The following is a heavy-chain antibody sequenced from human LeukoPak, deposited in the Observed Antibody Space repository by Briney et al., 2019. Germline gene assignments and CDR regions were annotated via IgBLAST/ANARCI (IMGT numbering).Heavy chain of an antibody. J-gene: IGHJ4*02. D-gene: IGHD6-25*01. Sequence: GGPLRLSCAPSGYTFNSYSMNWLRHSPRKALKWASSISSSSSYIYYADSVKGRFTIYRDNDKNSLYLQMNSVRAEDTAVYYCAREADYLDYWGQGTLVTVSS. CDR1: GYTFNSYS. CDR2: ISSSSSYI. V-gene: IGHV3-21*01. CDR3: AREADYLDY.